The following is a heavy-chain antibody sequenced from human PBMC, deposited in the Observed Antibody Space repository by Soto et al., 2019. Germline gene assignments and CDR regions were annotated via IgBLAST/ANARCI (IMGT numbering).Heavy chain of an antibody. CDR2: IYWDDDK. D-gene: IGHD2-21*02. J-gene: IGHJ6*02. CDR1: GFSLSTGGVG. Sequence: QITLKESGPSLVKPTQTLTLTCTFSGFSLSTGGVGVGWIRQPPGKALELLALIYWDDDKRYSPSLRSRLTVTKDTSKNQVVLTMTNMDPVDTATYYCAHSRCGGDCLQSYSSHYYYGMDVWGQGTTVTVSS. V-gene: IGHV2-5*02. CDR3: AHSRCGGDCLQSYSSHYYYGMDV.